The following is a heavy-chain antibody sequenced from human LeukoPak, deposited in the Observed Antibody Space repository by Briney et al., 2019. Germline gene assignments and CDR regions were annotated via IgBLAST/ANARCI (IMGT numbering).Heavy chain of an antibody. CDR3: ARHNHYYDSSGYVRY. V-gene: IGHV5-51*01. D-gene: IGHD3-22*01. CDR2: IYPGDSDT. J-gene: IGHJ4*02. Sequence: GESLKISCKGSGYSFTSHWIGWVRQMPGKGLEWMGIIYPGDSDTRYSPSFQGQVTISADKSISTAYLQWSSLKASDTAMYYCARHNHYYDSSGYVRYWGQGTLVTVSS. CDR1: GYSFTSHW.